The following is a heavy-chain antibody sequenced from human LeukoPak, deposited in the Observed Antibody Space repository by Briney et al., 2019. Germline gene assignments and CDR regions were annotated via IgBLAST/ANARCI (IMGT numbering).Heavy chain of an antibody. D-gene: IGHD4-23*01. J-gene: IGHJ4*02. V-gene: IGHV3-23*01. CDR3: AKVSGNDDYGGNVLDY. Sequence: GGSLRLTCTASGFTISSYAMSWVRQAPGKGLEWVSAISGSGGSTYYADSVKGRFTISRDNSKNTLYLQMNSLRAEDTAVYYCAKVSGNDDYGGNVLDYWGQGTLVTVSS. CDR1: GFTISSYA. CDR2: ISGSGGST.